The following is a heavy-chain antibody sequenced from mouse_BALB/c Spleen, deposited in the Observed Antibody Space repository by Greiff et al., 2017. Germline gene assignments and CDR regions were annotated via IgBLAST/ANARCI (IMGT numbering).Heavy chain of an antibody. CDR3: AREGRTVVGNFDV. V-gene: IGHV3-6*02. J-gene: IGHJ1*01. D-gene: IGHD1-1*01. Sequence: EVQLQESGPGLVKPSQSLSLTCSVTGYSITSGYYWNWIRQFPGNKLEWMGYISYDGSNNYNPSLKNRISITRDTSKNQFFLKLNSVTTEDTATYYCAREGRTVVGNFDVWGAGTTVTVSS. CDR2: ISYDGSN. CDR1: GYSITSGYY.